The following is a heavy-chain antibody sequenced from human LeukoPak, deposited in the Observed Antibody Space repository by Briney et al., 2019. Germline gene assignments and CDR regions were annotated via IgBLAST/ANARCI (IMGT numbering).Heavy chain of an antibody. J-gene: IGHJ3*02. D-gene: IGHD2-15*01. V-gene: IGHV3-21*01. CDR3: ARKGSIDAFDI. CDR2: ITSTGRYI. CDR1: GFNFIDYT. Sequence: PGGSLRLSCAASGFNFIDYTMNWVRQAPGKGLEWVSSITSTGRYIFYADSVKGRFTISRDNAKNSLYLQMNSLRVEDTAVYYCARKGSIDAFDIWGQGTMVTVSS.